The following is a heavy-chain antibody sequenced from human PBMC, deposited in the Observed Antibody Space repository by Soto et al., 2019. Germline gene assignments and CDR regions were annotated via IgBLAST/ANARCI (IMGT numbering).Heavy chain of an antibody. Sequence: QVHLVQSGAAVKESGSSVKVSCKSSGGSFSSSAITWVRQAPGQGLEWMGRIIPMYGTTFYAQTFQGRVTITADESTSTVYMHLSSLKSEDTASYFCATSVGAIGYRFFNMDVWGQGTTVTVSS. J-gene: IGHJ6*02. CDR1: GGSFSSSA. CDR3: ATSVGAIGYRFFNMDV. D-gene: IGHD5-12*01. CDR2: IIPMYGTT. V-gene: IGHV1-69*01.